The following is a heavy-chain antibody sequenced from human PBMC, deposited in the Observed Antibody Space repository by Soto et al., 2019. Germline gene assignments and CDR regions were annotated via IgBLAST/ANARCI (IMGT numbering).Heavy chain of an antibody. D-gene: IGHD4-17*01. CDR1: GGSISSGGYY. J-gene: IGHJ3*02. Sequence: QVQLQESGPRLVKPSQTLSLTCPVSGGSISSGGYYWSWIRQHPGKGLEWIGYIYYSGSTYYNPSLKSRVTISVDTSNNQSSLKLSSVTAADPAVYYCAREGNYGGKVNHDAFDIWGQGTMVTVSS. V-gene: IGHV4-31*03. CDR3: AREGNYGGKVNHDAFDI. CDR2: IYYSGST.